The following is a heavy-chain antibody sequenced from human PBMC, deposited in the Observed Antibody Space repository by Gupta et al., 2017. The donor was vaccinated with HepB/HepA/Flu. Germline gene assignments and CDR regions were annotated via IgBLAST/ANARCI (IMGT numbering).Heavy chain of an antibody. Sequence: QVQLVESGGGVVQPGRSLRLSCAASGFTFSSYAMHWVRQAPGKGLEWVAVISYDGSNKYYADSVKGRFTISRDNSKNTLYLQMNSLRAEDTAVYYCARAPGGGVGATNIDYWGQGTLVTVSS. CDR1: GFTFSSYA. CDR2: ISYDGSNK. D-gene: IGHD1-26*01. J-gene: IGHJ4*02. V-gene: IGHV3-30-3*01. CDR3: ARAPGGGVGATNIDY.